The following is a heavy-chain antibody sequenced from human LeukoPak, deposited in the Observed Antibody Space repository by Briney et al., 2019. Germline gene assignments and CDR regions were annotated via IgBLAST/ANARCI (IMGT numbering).Heavy chain of an antibody. J-gene: IGHJ4*02. CDR3: AKDCGGDCYSDSAY. D-gene: IGHD2-21*02. CDR1: GFTFSSYA. V-gene: IGHV3-23*01. Sequence: GGSLRLSCAASGFTFSSYAMRWVRQAPGKGLEWVSAISGNGGTTYYADSVKGRFTISKDNSKNTLFLQMNGLRAEDTAVYYCAKDCGGDCYSDSAYWGQGTLVTVSS. CDR2: ISGNGGTT.